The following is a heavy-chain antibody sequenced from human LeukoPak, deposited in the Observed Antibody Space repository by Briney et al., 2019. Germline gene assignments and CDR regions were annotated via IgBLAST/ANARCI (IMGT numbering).Heavy chain of an antibody. J-gene: IGHJ6*02. CDR1: GGTFSSYA. Sequence: VASVKVSCKASGGTFSSYAISWVRQAPGQGLEWMGRIIPIRGTVNYAQKFQGRLTITADKSTSTAYMELSRLRSDDTAVYYCARANWGVKVTGDYYYYGMDVWGQGTTVTVSS. D-gene: IGHD3-9*01. V-gene: IGHV1-69*04. CDR3: ARANWGVKVTGDYYYYGMDV. CDR2: IIPIRGTV.